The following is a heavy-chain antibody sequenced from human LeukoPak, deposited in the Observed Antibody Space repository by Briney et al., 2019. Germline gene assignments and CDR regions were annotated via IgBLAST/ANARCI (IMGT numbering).Heavy chain of an antibody. J-gene: IGHJ4*01. D-gene: IGHD5-18*01. CDR1: GFTFSNYG. V-gene: IGHV3-30*18. Sequence: GGSLRLSCAASGFTFSNYGMHWVRQAPSKGLEWVAVISFDGTNTYYADSLKGRFSVSRDNSKNTVYLQLNSLRPEDTATYFCAKDRIQLWPRNPPHEIDFWGHGTLVAVSS. CDR2: ISFDGTNT. CDR3: AKDRIQLWPRNPPHEIDF.